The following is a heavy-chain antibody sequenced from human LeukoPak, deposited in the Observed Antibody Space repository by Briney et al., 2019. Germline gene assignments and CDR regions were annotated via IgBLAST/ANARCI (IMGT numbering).Heavy chain of an antibody. Sequence: GGSLRLSCAASGFTFSSYSMNWVRQAPGKGLEWVSYISSSSSTIYYADSVKGRFTISRDNAKNSVYLQMNSLRPEDTALYYCAKDIYEEGNYDETNIEGAFDHWGQGTLVTVSS. CDR3: AKDIYEEGNYDETNIEGAFDH. CDR1: GFTFSSYS. J-gene: IGHJ4*02. V-gene: IGHV3-48*04. D-gene: IGHD3-3*01. CDR2: ISSSSSTI.